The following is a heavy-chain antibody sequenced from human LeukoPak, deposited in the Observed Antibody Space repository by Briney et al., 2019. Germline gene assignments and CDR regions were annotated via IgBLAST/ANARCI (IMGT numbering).Heavy chain of an antibody. CDR1: GYTLTELS. Sequence: ASVKVSCKVSGYTLTELSMHWVRQAPGKGLEWMGGFDPEDGETIYAQKFQGRVTMTEDTSTDTAYMELSSLRSEDTAVYYCAREYYYDSSGSGSGWFDPWGQGTLVTVSS. D-gene: IGHD3-22*01. J-gene: IGHJ5*02. CDR3: AREYYYDSSGSGSGWFDP. V-gene: IGHV1-24*01. CDR2: FDPEDGET.